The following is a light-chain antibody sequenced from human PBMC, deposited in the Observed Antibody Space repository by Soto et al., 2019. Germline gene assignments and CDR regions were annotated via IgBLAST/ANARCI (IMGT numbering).Light chain of an antibody. CDR3: QSYDSSLTNAV. Sequence: QSALTQPRSVSGSPGQSVTISCTGSSSNIGAGYDVHWYQQLPGRATKLLIYGNNNRPSGVPDRFSGSKSGTSVSLAITGLRGEDEADYHCQSYDSSLTNAVFGGGTQLTVL. V-gene: IGLV1-40*01. CDR1: SSNIGAGYD. CDR2: GNN. J-gene: IGLJ2*01.